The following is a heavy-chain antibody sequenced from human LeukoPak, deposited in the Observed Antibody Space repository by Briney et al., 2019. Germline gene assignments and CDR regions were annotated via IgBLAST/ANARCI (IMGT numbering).Heavy chain of an antibody. CDR2: IYYSGST. V-gene: IGHV4-31*03. Sequence: NPSQTLSLTCTVPGGSISSGGYSWSWIRQHPGKGLEWIGYIYYSGSTYYNPSLKSRVTISVDTSKNQFSLKLSSVTAADTAVYYCARAYSSSWYDYWGQGTLVTVSS. CDR1: GGSISSGGYS. CDR3: ARAYSSSWYDY. D-gene: IGHD6-13*01. J-gene: IGHJ4*02.